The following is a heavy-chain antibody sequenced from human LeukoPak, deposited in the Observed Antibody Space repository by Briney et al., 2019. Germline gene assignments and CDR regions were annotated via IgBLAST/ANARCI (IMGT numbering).Heavy chain of an antibody. CDR2: IYYSGST. CDR1: GGSISSYY. CDR3: ARAASSSGYSSSWLYYFDY. D-gene: IGHD6-13*01. Sequence: SETLSLTCTVSGGSISSYYWSWIRQPPGKGLEWIGYIYYSGSTNYNPSLKRRVNISVDTSKTQFSLKLSSVTAADTAVYYCARAASSSGYSSSWLYYFDYWGQGTLVTVSS. J-gene: IGHJ4*02. V-gene: IGHV4-59*01.